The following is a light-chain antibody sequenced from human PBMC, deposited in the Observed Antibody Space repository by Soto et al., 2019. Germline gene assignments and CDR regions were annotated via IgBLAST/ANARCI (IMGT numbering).Light chain of an antibody. J-gene: IGKJ1*01. V-gene: IGKV1-5*01. CDR2: NAS. CDR1: RSISGW. CDR3: QQYNTDSRMWA. Sequence: DIQMTPSPSTLSASVGDRVTITCRASRSISGWLAWYQQKPGKAPKLLIYNASSLKSGVPSRFSGSGFGTEFTLTISSLQPDDFATYFCQQYNTDSRMWACGQGNKVDIK.